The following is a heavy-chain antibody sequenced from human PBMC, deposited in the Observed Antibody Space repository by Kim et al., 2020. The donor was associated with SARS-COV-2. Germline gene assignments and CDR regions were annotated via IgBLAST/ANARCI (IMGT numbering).Heavy chain of an antibody. CDR2: INHSGST. Sequence: SETLSLTCAVYGGSFSGYYWSWIRQPPGKGLEWIGEINHSGSTNYNPSLKSRVTISVDTSKNQFSLKLSSVTAADTAVYYCARGGNWNSGGGNFYFWGQG. V-gene: IGHV4-34*01. CDR3: ARGGNWNSGGGNFYF. D-gene: IGHD1-20*01. CDR1: GGSFSGYY. J-gene: IGHJ4*02.